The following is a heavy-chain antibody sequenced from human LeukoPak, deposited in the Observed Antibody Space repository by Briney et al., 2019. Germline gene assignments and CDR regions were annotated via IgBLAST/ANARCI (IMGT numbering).Heavy chain of an antibody. CDR2: ITTSSSHI. Sequence: GGSLRLSCAASGFTFSAFNMNWVRRTPGKGLEWVSSITTSSSHIFYADSVRGRFTISRDNADNSLYLQMSSLRDGDTAVYYCARDPYSGGYGAYYYYYMDLWGKGTTVTVSS. D-gene: IGHD5-12*01. CDR3: ARDPYSGGYGAYYYYYMDL. V-gene: IGHV3-21*01. CDR1: GFTFSAFN. J-gene: IGHJ6*03.